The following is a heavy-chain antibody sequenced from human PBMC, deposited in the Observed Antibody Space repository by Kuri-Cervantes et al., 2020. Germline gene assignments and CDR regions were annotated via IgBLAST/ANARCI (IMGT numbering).Heavy chain of an antibody. CDR3: ARDRSSRDFDY. Sequence: GESLKISCAASGFTFSSYAMSWVRQAPGKGLEWVSVIYIGGSTYYADSVKGRFTISRDNSKNTLYLQMNSLRAEDTAVYYCARDRSSRDFDYWGQGTLVTVSS. V-gene: IGHV3-66*01. CDR2: IYIGGST. D-gene: IGHD2-15*01. CDR1: GFTFSSYA. J-gene: IGHJ4*02.